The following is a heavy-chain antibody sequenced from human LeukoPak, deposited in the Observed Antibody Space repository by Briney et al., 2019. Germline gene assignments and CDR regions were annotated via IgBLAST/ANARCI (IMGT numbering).Heavy chain of an antibody. CDR2: ICYSGST. J-gene: IGHJ4*02. Sequence: SETLSLTCKVSGGSISNSSPCWGWIRQPPREGLEWIGSICYSGSTYYNPSLKSRVTISVDTSKNQFSLTLNSVTAADTAAYYCARVCSGGTCSDFWGQGTLVTVSS. CDR1: GGSISNSSPC. V-gene: IGHV4-39*01. D-gene: IGHD2-15*01. CDR3: ARVCSGGTCSDF.